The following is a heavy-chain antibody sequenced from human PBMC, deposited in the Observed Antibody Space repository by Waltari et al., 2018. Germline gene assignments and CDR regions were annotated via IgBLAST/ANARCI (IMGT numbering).Heavy chain of an antibody. CDR2: ISYDGSNK. J-gene: IGHJ4*02. CDR1: GFTFSSYG. Sequence: QVQLVESGGGVVQPGRSLRLSCAASGFTFSSYGMHWVRQAPGKGREGVAVISYDGSNKYDADSVKGRFTISRDNSKNTLYLQMNSLRAEDTAVYYCAKEGRGSTFFLFDYWGQGTLVTVSS. V-gene: IGHV3-30*18. D-gene: IGHD3-3*02. CDR3: AKEGRGSTFFLFDY.